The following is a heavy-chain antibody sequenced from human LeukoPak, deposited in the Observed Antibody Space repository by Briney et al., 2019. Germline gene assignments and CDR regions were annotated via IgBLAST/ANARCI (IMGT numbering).Heavy chain of an antibody. V-gene: IGHV3-7*01. J-gene: IGHJ4*02. CDR1: GFTFSSYW. D-gene: IGHD1-26*01. CDR2: IKQDGSEK. Sequence: PGGSLRLSCAASGFTFSSYWMSWVRQAPGKGLEWVANIKQDGSEKYYVDSVKGRFTISRDNAKNSLYLQMNSLRAEDTAVYYCAREGVFVGATTYYFDYWGQGTLVTVSS. CDR3: AREGVFVGATTYYFDY.